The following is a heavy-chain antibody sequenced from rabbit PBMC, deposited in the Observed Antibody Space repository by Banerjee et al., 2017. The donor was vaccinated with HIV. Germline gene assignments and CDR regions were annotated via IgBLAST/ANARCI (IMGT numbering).Heavy chain of an antibody. CDR3: ARQVYYSSVWGGYFKL. J-gene: IGHJ4*01. CDR2: IDTNSDST. Sequence: QEQLEESGGDLVKPEGSLTLTCKASGFDLSRYYYMCWVRQAPGKGLELIACIDTNSDSTSYASWAKGRFTISKTSSTTVTLQMTSLTAADTATYLCARQVYYSSVWGGYFKLWGQGTLVTVS. D-gene: IGHD4-1*01. V-gene: IGHV1S45*01. CDR1: GFDLSRYYY.